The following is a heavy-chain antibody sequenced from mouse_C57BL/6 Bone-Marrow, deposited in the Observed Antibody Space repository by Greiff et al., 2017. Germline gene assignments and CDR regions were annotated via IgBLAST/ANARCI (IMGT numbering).Heavy chain of an antibody. Sequence: EVQLQQSGAELVRPGASVKLSCTASGFNIKDDYMHWVKQRPEQGLEWIGWIDPENGDTEYASKFQGKATITADTSSNTAYLQLSSLTSEETAVYYCTDCKGGFAYWGQGTLVTVSA. J-gene: IGHJ3*01. CDR3: TDCKGGFAY. CDR1: GFNIKDDY. V-gene: IGHV14-4*01. CDR2: IDPENGDT.